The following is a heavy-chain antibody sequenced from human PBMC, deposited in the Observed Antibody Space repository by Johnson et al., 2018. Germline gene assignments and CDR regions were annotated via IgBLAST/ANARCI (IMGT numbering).Heavy chain of an antibody. J-gene: IGHJ1*01. CDR3: AKDHLVFQEYFQH. V-gene: IGHV3-33*06. CDR1: GFTFSSYG. CDR2: IWYDGSNK. Sequence: QLVESGGGVVQPGRSLRLSCAASGFTFSSYGMHWVRQAPGKGLEWVAVIWYDGSNKYYADSVKGRFTISRDNSKNTLYLQMNSLRAEDTAVYYCAKDHLVFQEYFQHWGQGTLVTVSS. D-gene: IGHD2-21*01.